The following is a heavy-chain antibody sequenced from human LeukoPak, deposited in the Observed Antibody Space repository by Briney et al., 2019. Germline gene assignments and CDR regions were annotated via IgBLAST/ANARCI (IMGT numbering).Heavy chain of an antibody. CDR1: GFTFGDYA. Sequence: GGSLRLSCTASGFTFGDYAMSWFRQAPGKGLEWVGFIRSKAYGGTTEYAASVKGRFTISRDDSKSIAYLQMNSLKTEDTAVYYCTRIAFRITIFWSQPSGFDPWGQGTLVTVSS. CDR3: TRIAFRITIFWSQPSGFDP. V-gene: IGHV3-49*03. J-gene: IGHJ5*02. D-gene: IGHD3-9*01. CDR2: IRSKAYGGTT.